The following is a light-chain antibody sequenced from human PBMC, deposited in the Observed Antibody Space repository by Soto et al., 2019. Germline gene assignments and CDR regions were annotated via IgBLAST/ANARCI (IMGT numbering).Light chain of an antibody. CDR2: AAS. CDR1: QTVRTY. J-gene: IGKJ5*01. CDR3: QQTFSTPIT. V-gene: IGKV1-39*01. Sequence: DIQMTPSPSSLSASVVDRVTITCRASQTVRTYLNWYQQKPGKAPTLLVYAASTLGSAVPPRFTGAGSETDFTLTISGLQPEDFATYYCQQTFSTPITVGQGTRLE.